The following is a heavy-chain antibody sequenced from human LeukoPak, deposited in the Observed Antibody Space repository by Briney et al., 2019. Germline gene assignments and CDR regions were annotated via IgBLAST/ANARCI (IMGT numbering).Heavy chain of an antibody. CDR2: INPNSGGT. J-gene: IGHJ5*02. CDR1: GYIFTAYY. V-gene: IGHV1-2*06. Sequence: ASVKVSCKASGYIFTAYYMHWVRQAPGQGLEWMGRINPNSGGTNSAQKFQGRVTMTRDTSISTAYMELSRLRSDDTAVYYCARDRITMVRGVPNWFDPWGQGTLVIVSS. D-gene: IGHD3-10*01. CDR3: ARDRITMVRGVPNWFDP.